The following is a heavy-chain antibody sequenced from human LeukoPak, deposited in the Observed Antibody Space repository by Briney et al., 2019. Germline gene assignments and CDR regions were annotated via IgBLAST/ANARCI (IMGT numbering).Heavy chain of an antibody. J-gene: IGHJ6*02. CDR2: INHSGST. V-gene: IGHV4-34*01. D-gene: IGHD3-16*02. CDR3: ARGGYDYVWGSYRPRGPYYYGMDV. Sequence: PSETLSLTCAVYGGFFSGYYWSWIRQPPGKGLEWIGEINHSGSTNYNPSLKSRVTISVDTSKNQFSLKLSSVTAADTAVYYCARGGYDYVWGSYRPRGPYYYGMDVWGQGTTVTVSS. CDR1: GGFFSGYY.